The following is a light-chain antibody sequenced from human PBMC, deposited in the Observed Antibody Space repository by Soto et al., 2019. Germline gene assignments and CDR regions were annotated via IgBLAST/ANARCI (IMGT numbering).Light chain of an antibody. V-gene: IGKV1-9*01. CDR2: AAS. CDR1: QVISTY. J-gene: IGKJ4*01. Sequence: IQLTQSPSSLSASVGDRVTITCRASQVISTYLAWYHQKPGKAPKLLIYAASTLQSGVPSRFSGSGSGTDFTLTISSLQPEDFATYYCQHLNSFPPTFGGGTKVEIK. CDR3: QHLNSFPPT.